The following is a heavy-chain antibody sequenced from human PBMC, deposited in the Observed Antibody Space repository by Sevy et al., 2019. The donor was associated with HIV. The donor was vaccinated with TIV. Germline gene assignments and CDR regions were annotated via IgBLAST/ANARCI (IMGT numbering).Heavy chain of an antibody. CDR2: IKQDESEK. D-gene: IGHD3-22*01. J-gene: IGHJ4*01. CDR3: AWGNSGSFDY. Sequence: GGSLRLSCAASRFSFSSYWMHWVRQAPGKGLEWVANIKQDESEKYYSASVKGRFTISRDNAKNSVYLQMNSLRPEDTAIYYCAWGNSGSFDYWGHGTLVTVSS. V-gene: IGHV3-7*03. CDR1: RFSFSSYW.